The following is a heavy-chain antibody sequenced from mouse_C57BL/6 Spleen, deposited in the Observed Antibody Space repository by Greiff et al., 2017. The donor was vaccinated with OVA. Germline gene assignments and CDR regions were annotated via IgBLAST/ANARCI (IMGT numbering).Heavy chain of an antibody. J-gene: IGHJ4*01. Sequence: EVNLVESGGGLVKPGGSLKLSCAASGFTFSSYAMSWVRQTPEKRLEWVATISDGGSYTYYPDNVKGRFTISRDNAKNNLYLQMSHLKSEDTAMYYCARDNQGTGAMDYWGQGTSVTVSS. CDR2: ISDGGSYT. D-gene: IGHD3-3*01. V-gene: IGHV5-4*01. CDR3: ARDNQGTGAMDY. CDR1: GFTFSSYA.